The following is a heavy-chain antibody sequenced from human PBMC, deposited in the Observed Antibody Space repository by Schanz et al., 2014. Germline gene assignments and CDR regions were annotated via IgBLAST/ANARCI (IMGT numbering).Heavy chain of an antibody. CDR2: MNPNSGNT. CDR1: GGTFSTYT. V-gene: IGHV1-8*02. Sequence: QVQLVQSGAEVKKPGSSVKVSCKASGGTFSTYTISWVRQATGQGLEWMGWMNPNSGNTGYAQKFQGRVTMTRNTSISTAYMELSSLRSEDTAVYYCASSGAGYSSSWDFDYWGQGTLVTVSS. D-gene: IGHD6-13*01. J-gene: IGHJ4*02. CDR3: ASSGAGYSSSWDFDY.